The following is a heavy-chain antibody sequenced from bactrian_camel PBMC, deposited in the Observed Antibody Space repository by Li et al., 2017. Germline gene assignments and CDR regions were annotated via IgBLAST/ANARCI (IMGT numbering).Heavy chain of an antibody. Sequence: VQLVESGGGLVQPGGSLRLSCAASGLDFSSWYMAWVRQTPGKGLEWVSSINSGGRTTYYADSVRGRFTISRDNAKNTMHLQMNGLKPEDTGMYICAAASPADGPAWTVDEYNYWGQGTQVTVS. CDR2: INSGGRTT. V-gene: IGHV3S40*01. CDR3: AAASPADGPAWTVDEYNY. CDR1: GLDFSSWY. J-gene: IGHJ4*01.